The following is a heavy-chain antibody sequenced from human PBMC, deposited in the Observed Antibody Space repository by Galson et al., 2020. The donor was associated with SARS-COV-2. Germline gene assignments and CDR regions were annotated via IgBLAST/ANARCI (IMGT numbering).Heavy chain of an antibody. D-gene: IGHD2-2*01. CDR1: GGTFSSYA. J-gene: IGHJ6*03. CDR3: ARGGWGKKDIVVVPASYYYYYMDV. Sequence: SVKVSCKASGGTFSSYAISWVRQAPGQGLEWMGGIIPIFGTAHYAQKFQGRVTITADESTSTAYMELSSLRSEDTAVYYCARGGWGKKDIVVVPASYYYYYMDVWGKGTTVTVSS. V-gene: IGHV1-69*13. CDR2: IIPIFGTA.